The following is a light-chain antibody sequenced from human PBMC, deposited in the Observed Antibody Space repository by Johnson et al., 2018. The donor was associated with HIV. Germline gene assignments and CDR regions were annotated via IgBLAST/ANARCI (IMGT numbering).Light chain of an antibody. CDR3: ATWDNSLSGYV. CDR2: DND. V-gene: IGLV1-51*01. J-gene: IGLJ1*01. CDR1: SSNIGKNY. Sequence: QLVLTQPPSVSAAPGQKVTISCSGSSSNIGKNYVSWYRHLPGTAPKLLIYDNDKRPSGIPDRFSASKSGSSATLGITGLQTGDEADYYCATWDNSLSGYVFGTGTKVTVL.